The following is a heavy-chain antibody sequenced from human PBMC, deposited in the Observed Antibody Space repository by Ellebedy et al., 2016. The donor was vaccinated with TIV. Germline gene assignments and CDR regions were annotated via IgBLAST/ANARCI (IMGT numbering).Heavy chain of an antibody. CDR1: DGSFSGYY. J-gene: IGHJ4*02. Sequence: MPSETLSLTCAVYDGSFSGYYWSWIRQPPGKGLEWIGEINHSGSTNYNPSLKSRVTISVDTSKNQFSLRLSSVTAADTAVYYCASCGYSGYDPPYFWGQGTLVTVSS. CDR2: INHSGST. CDR3: ASCGYSGYDPPYF. D-gene: IGHD5-12*01. V-gene: IGHV4-34*01.